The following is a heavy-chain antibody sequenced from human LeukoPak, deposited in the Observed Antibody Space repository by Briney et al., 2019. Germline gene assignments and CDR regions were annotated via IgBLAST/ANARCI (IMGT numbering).Heavy chain of an antibody. D-gene: IGHD4-11*01. Sequence: PSETLSLTCTVSGGSFSSSYYYWSWIRQPPGKGLEWIGYIYYSGSTNYNPSLKSRVTISVDTSKNQFSLKLSSVTAADTAVYYCARALADDYSNWFDPWGQGTLVTVSS. CDR1: GGSFSSSYYY. V-gene: IGHV4-61*01. CDR3: ARALADDYSNWFDP. CDR2: IYYSGST. J-gene: IGHJ5*02.